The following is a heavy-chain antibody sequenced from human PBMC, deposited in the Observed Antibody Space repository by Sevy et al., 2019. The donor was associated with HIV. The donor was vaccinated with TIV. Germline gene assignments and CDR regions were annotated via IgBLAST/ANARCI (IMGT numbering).Heavy chain of an antibody. J-gene: IGHJ4*02. D-gene: IGHD3-22*01. CDR3: ARGGDFNDRSAKRDFDY. Sequence: GGSLRLSCAASGFTFSDYYMNWVRQAPGKGLEWVSSISSSSTIYYADSVKGRFTISRDNAKNSLYLQMNSLRVEDTAVYFCARGGDFNDRSAKRDFDYWGQGTLVTVSS. V-gene: IGHV3-11*04. CDR1: GFTFSDYY. CDR2: ISSSSTI.